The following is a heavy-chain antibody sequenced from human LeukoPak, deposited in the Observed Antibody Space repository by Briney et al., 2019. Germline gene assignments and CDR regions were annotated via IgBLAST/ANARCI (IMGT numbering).Heavy chain of an antibody. CDR2: ISYDGSNK. J-gene: IGHJ4*02. CDR3: AKIGHDFWSGALDY. V-gene: IGHV3-30*18. D-gene: IGHD3-3*01. CDR1: GFTFSSYG. Sequence: GGSLRLSCAASGFTFSSYGMHWVRQAPGKGLEWVAVISYDGSNKYYADSVKGRFTISRDNSKNTLYLQMNSLRAEDTAVYYCAKIGHDFWSGALDYWGQGTLVTVSS.